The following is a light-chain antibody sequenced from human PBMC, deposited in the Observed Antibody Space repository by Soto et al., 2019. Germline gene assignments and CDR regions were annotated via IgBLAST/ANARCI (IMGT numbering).Light chain of an antibody. CDR2: DAS. CDR3: QQYNRYAVT. Sequence: DTQMTQSPSPLSASLGDRVTITCRASQSASTFLAWYQQKPGQAPKLLIYDASTLQSGVPSRFSASGSGTEFALTISGLQPDDFAVYYCQQYNRYAVTFGQGTKVDI. CDR1: QSASTF. J-gene: IGKJ1*01. V-gene: IGKV1-5*01.